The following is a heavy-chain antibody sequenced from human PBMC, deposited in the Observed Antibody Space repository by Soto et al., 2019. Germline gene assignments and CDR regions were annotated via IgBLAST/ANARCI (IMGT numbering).Heavy chain of an antibody. CDR1: GFTFTRYS. CDR3: ARESEDLTSNFDY. Sequence: GGSLRLSCAASGFTFTRYSMNWVRQAPGKGLEWVSSISSTTNYIYYGDSMEGRFTISRDNAKNSLYLEVNSLRAEDTAVYYCARESEDLTSNFDYWGQGTLVTVSS. V-gene: IGHV3-21*06. CDR2: ISSTTNYI. J-gene: IGHJ4*02.